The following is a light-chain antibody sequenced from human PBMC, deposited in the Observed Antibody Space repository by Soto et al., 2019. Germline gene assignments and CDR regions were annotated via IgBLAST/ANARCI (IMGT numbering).Light chain of an antibody. CDR2: VAS. V-gene: IGKV3-20*01. CDR1: QSVSSNY. Sequence: EMVLTQSPGTLSLSPGERATLSCRASQSVSSNYLAWYQQIPGQAPRLLIYVASSRATGIPDRFSGSGSGTDFTLSISRLEPEDVATYYCQNYNSAPRTFGQGTKVDIK. J-gene: IGKJ1*01. CDR3: QNYNSAPRT.